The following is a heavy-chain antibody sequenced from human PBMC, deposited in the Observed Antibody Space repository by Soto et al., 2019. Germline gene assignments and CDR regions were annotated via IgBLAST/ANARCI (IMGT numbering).Heavy chain of an antibody. CDR2: NYYSRNT. V-gene: IGHV4-59*01. J-gene: IGHJ4*02. D-gene: IGHD5-12*01. CDR3: VRGGYVHAFDY. Sequence: LSLTCTVSGGSISYYYWSWIRQPRGKGLEWNGSNYYSRNTHYNPSLKSRVTISVDTSMNQFSLNLDSVTAVDSAVYYCVRGGYVHAFDYWGKGALVTVSS. CDR1: GGSISYYY.